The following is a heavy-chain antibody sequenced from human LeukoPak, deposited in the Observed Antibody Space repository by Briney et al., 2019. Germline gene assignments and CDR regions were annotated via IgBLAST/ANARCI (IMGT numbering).Heavy chain of an antibody. D-gene: IGHD4-17*01. CDR1: GDSISSTPYS. J-gene: IGHJ5*02. CDR2: IYYRGST. V-gene: IGHV4-39*01. CDR3: TRHQKGDYPWFDP. Sequence: SETLSLTCTVSGDSISSTPYSWDWIRQPPGKGLEWIGSIYYRGSTYYNPSLKSRLTISVDTSTSQFSLHLSSVTAADTAMYYCTRHQKGDYPWFDPWGQGTLVTVSS.